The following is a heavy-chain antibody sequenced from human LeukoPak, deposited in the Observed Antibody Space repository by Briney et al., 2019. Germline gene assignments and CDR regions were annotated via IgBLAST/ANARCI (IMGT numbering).Heavy chain of an antibody. CDR2: INTGGSST. CDR3: AQGREGASHLGAFDI. V-gene: IGHV3-74*01. Sequence: HPGGSLRLSCAASGFTFSSYWMNWVRQAPGKGLVYVSRINTGGSSTSYPDSVKGRFTISRDKSKNTLYLQMNSLRAEDTAVYYCAQGREGASHLGAFDIWGQGTMVTVSS. D-gene: IGHD1-26*01. CDR1: GFTFSSYW. J-gene: IGHJ3*02.